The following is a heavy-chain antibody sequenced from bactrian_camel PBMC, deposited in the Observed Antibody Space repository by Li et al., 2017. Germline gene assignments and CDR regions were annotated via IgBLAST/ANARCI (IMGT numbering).Heavy chain of an antibody. Sequence: HVQLVESGGGSVQAGGSLRLSCTGSGYTPSTFCGGWFRQAPGKERERVAAIGSDATTDYADSVEGRFTVTKDSAKNTLYLQMNTLQPEDTGTYQCAAEVVLGRCLGGYEYKSWGQGTQVTVS. CDR1: GYTPSTFC. CDR3: AAEVVLGRCLGGYEYKS. J-gene: IGHJ4*01. V-gene: IGHV3S55*01. D-gene: IGHD1*01. CDR2: IGSDATT.